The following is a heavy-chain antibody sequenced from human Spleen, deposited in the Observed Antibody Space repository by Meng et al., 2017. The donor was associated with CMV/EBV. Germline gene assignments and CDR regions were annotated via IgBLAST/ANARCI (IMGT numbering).Heavy chain of an antibody. CDR3: AREGRSHQVGVSVY. J-gene: IGHJ4*02. Sequence: QGQVRESGPGLVKPSQTLSLTCTVSGGSISSGDYYWSWIRQPPGKGLEWIGYIYNSGSTYYNPSLKSRVTISVDTSKNQFSLKLRFVTAADTAVYYCAREGRSHQVGVSVYWGQGNLVTVSS. D-gene: IGHD2-21*01. V-gene: IGHV4-30-4*01. CDR1: GGSISSGDYY. CDR2: IYNSGST.